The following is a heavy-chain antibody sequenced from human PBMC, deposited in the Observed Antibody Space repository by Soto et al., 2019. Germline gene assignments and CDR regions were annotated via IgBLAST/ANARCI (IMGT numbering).Heavy chain of an antibody. CDR2: ISDDGRKT. D-gene: IGHD2-15*01. V-gene: IGHV3-30*18. CDR3: VKDQRYCSGGSCYTSDY. J-gene: IGHJ4*02. CDR1: GFTFSTYG. Sequence: PGGSLRLSCAASGFTFSTYGMHWVRQAPGKGLEWVAVISDDGRKTYYVDSVKGRFTISRDNPKNTLFLQMNSLRPEDTAVYYCVKDQRYCSGGSCYTSDYWGQGTTVTVSS.